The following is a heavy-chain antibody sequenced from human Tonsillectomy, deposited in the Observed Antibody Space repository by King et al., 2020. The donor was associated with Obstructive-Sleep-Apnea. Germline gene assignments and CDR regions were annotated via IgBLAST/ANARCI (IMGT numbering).Heavy chain of an antibody. J-gene: IGHJ4*02. CDR3: ARSDYYGSGGFFDY. D-gene: IGHD3-10*01. Sequence: QLQESGPGLVKPSETLSLTCTVSGGSISSSSYYWGWIRPPPGKGLEWIGSIYYSGSTYYNPSLRSRLTISVDTSTNQFSLKLSSVTAADTAVYYCARSDYYGSGGFFDYWGQGALVTVSS. V-gene: IGHV4-39*01. CDR1: GGSISSSSYY. CDR2: IYYSGST.